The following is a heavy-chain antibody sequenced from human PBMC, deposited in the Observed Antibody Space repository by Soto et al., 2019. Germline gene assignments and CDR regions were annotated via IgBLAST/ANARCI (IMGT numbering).Heavy chain of an antibody. CDR1: GFTFSSYW. D-gene: IGHD6-13*01. CDR3: AKVSYKSWSIDY. CDR2: INQDVSVK. V-gene: IGHV3-7*01. J-gene: IGHJ4*02. Sequence: GSLRLSCAASGFTFSSYWMSWVRQAPGKGLEWVANINQDVSVKYSVDSVKGRFTISRDNAKNSLYLQMNSLRAEDTAVYYCAKVSYKSWSIDYWGQGTLVTVSS.